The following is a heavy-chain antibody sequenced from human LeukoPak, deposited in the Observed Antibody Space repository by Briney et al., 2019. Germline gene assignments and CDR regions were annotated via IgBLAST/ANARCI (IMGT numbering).Heavy chain of an antibody. CDR1: GGSISSSSYY. CDR3: AKDSGSRGYFDY. Sequence: PSETLSLTCTVSGGSISSSSYYWGWVRQAPGKGLEWVSAISGSGGSTYYADSVKGRFTISRDNSKNTLYLQMNSLRAEDTAVYYCAKDSGSRGYFDYWGQGTLVTVSS. CDR2: ISGSGGST. J-gene: IGHJ4*02. D-gene: IGHD1-26*01. V-gene: IGHV3-23*01.